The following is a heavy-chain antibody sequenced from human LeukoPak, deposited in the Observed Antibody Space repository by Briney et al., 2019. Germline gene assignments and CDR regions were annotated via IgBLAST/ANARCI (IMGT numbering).Heavy chain of an antibody. Sequence: ASVKVSCKASGYTFTRYYMHWVRQAPGQGLERRGWINPNSGGINYAQKFQGRVTMTRDTSHSTAYIEPSRLKSDDTGVHYCVTASAGLSRPRGVAGLDYLGQGGLVGVCS. CDR1: GYTFTRYY. CDR3: VTASAGLSRPRGVAGLDY. V-gene: IGHV1-2*02. D-gene: IGHD6-19*01. CDR2: INPNSGGI. J-gene: IGHJ4*02.